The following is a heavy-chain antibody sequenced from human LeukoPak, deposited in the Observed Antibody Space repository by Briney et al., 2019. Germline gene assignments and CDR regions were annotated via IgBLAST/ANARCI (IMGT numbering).Heavy chain of an antibody. J-gene: IGHJ4*02. Sequence: SVKVSCKASGGTFSSYAISWVRQAPGQGLEWMGGIIPIFGTANYAQKFQGRVTTTTDESTSTAYMELSSLRSEDTAVYYCARGMGMSHSSLSTLDYWGQGTLVTVSS. CDR1: GGTFSSYA. D-gene: IGHD6-6*01. CDR2: IIPIFGTA. CDR3: ARGMGMSHSSLSTLDY. V-gene: IGHV1-69*05.